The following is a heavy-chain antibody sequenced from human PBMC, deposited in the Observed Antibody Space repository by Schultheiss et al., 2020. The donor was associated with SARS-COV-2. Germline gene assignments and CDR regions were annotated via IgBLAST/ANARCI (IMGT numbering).Heavy chain of an antibody. CDR2: IRSKANNYAT. Sequence: GGSLRLSCAASGFTFSGSAMHWVRQASGKGLEWVGRIRSKANNYATAYAASVKGRFTISRDDSKNTAYLQMNSLKTEDTAVYYCTTSAAGPFRVDYWGQGTLVTVSS. CDR3: TTSAAGPFRVDY. CDR1: GFTFSGSA. D-gene: IGHD6-13*01. J-gene: IGHJ4*02. V-gene: IGHV3-73*01.